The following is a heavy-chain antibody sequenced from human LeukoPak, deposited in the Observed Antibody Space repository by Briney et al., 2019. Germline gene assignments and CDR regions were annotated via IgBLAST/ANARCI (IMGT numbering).Heavy chain of an antibody. CDR2: IYHSGST. CDR3: ARDSSSVRYFDWLSDDNWFDP. CDR1: GYSISSGYY. J-gene: IGHJ5*02. D-gene: IGHD3-9*01. Sequence: SETLSLTCTVSGYSISSGYYWGWIRPPPGKGLEWIGIIYHSGSTYYNPSLKSRVTISVDTSKNQFSLKLSSVTAADTAVYYCARDSSSVRYFDWLSDDNWFDPWGQGTLVTVSS. V-gene: IGHV4-38-2*02.